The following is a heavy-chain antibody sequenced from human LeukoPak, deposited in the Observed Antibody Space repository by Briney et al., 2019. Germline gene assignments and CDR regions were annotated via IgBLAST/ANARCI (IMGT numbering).Heavy chain of an antibody. CDR1: GFTFDDYA. V-gene: IGHV3-9*01. CDR3: AKEYPSSPSAQYFDL. CDR2: ISWNSGSI. Sequence: GGSLRLSCAASGFTFDDYAMHWVRQAPGKGLEWVSGISWNSGSIGYADSVKGRFTISRDNAKNSLYLQMNSLRAEDTALYYCAKEYPSSPSAQYFDLWGRGTLVTVSS. J-gene: IGHJ2*01. D-gene: IGHD2-2*01.